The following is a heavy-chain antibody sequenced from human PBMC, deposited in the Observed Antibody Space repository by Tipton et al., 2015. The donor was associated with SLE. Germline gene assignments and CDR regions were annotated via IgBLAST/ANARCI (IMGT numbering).Heavy chain of an antibody. CDR2: IRSKTYGGTT. J-gene: IGHJ3*02. Sequence: QLVQSGGGLVQPGRSLRLSCIVSGFTFGDYAMSWVRQAPGKGLEWAGLIRSKTYGGTTEYAASVKGRFTISRDDSKSIVYLQMNSLKTEDTAVYYCSRVGKGGDDAFEIWGQGTVVTVSS. D-gene: IGHD3-16*01. CDR1: GFTFGDYA. V-gene: IGHV3-49*04. CDR3: SRVGKGGDDAFEI.